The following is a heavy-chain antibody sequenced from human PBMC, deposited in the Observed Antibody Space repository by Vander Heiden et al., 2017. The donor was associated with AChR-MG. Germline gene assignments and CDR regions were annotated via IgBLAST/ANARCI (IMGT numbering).Heavy chain of an antibody. V-gene: IGHV3-7*01. CDR2: IKQDGSEK. CDR3: ARGDTAMVKRMRGNYYYGMDV. CDR1: GFTFRSYW. D-gene: IGHD5-18*01. Sequence: EVQLVESGGGLVQPGGSLRLPCAASGFTFRSYWIRWVRQAPGKGLEWVANIKQDGSEKYYVDSVKGRFTISRDNAKNSLYLQMNSLRAEDTAVYYCARGDTAMVKRMRGNYYYGMDVWGQGTTVTVSS. J-gene: IGHJ6*02.